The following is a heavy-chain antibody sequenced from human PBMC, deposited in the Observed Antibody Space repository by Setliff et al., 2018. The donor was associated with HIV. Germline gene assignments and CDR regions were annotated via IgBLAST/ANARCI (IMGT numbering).Heavy chain of an antibody. Sequence: SETLSLTCTVSGGSISSGGYYWSWIRQHPGRGLEWIGYIYYSGNTYYNPSLKSRLTISVDTSKNHFSLKLSSVTAADTAVYYCARAFCSSASRYGGGDAFDIWGQGTMVTVSS. CDR3: ARAFCSSASRYGGGDAFDI. D-gene: IGHD2-2*01. V-gene: IGHV4-31*03. J-gene: IGHJ3*02. CDR1: GGSISSGGYY. CDR2: IYYSGNT.